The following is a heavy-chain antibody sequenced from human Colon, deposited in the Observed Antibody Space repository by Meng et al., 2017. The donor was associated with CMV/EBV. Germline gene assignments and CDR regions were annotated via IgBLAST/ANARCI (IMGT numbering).Heavy chain of an antibody. D-gene: IGHD1-26*01. CDR3: VKKVTVGGGNCFDP. V-gene: IGHV3-23*01. CDR2: ISGSSDEI. J-gene: IGHJ5*02. CDR1: GFTFNIYA. Sequence: EVQLLESGGGLVQPGXSLRLSCAASGFTFNIYAMSWVRQAPGRGLEWVSTISGSSDEIYYADSVRGRFTISRDNSESTLYLQMNNLRAEDTALYYCVKKVTVGGGNCFDPWGQGTLVTVSS.